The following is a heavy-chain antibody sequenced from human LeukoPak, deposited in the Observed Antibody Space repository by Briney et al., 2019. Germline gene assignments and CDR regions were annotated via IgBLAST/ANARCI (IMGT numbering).Heavy chain of an antibody. D-gene: IGHD4-17*01. J-gene: IGHJ4*02. CDR1: GGSVSSGSYY. CDR3: ARGDCGDYPPFDY. V-gene: IGHV4-61*01. CDR2: IYYSGST. Sequence: SETLSLTCTVSGGSVSSGSYYWSWIRQPPGKGLEWIGYIYYSGSTNYNPSLKSRVTISVDTSKNQFSLKLSSVTAADTAVYYCARGDCGDYPPFDYWGQGTLVTVSS.